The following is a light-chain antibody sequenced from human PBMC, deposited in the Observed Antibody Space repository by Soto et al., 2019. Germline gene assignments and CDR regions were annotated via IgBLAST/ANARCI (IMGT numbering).Light chain of an antibody. V-gene: IGLV8-61*01. CDR1: SGSVSTRNY. CDR3: LLYVGSGSHWV. J-gene: IGLJ3*02. Sequence: QTVVTQEPSVSVSPGRTVTLTCGLTSGSVSTRNYPSWYQQIPGQAPRTLIYNTNTRSSGVPDRFSGSILGNKAALTITGAKTEDEADYCCLLYVGSGSHWVFGGGTKLTVL. CDR2: NTN.